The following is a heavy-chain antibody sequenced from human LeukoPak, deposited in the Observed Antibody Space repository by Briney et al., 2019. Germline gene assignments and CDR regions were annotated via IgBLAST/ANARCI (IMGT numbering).Heavy chain of an antibody. D-gene: IGHD6-13*01. J-gene: IGHJ6*03. CDR1: GGSISSGDYY. CDR3: AREINGRAAAGYYYYMDV. Sequence: PSQTLSLTCTVSGGSISSGDYYWSWIRQPPGKGLEWIGYIYHSGSTYYNPSLKSRVTISVDRSKNQFSLKLSSVTAADTAVYYCAREINGRAAAGYYYYMDVWGKGTTVTVSS. CDR2: IYHSGST. V-gene: IGHV4-30-4*08.